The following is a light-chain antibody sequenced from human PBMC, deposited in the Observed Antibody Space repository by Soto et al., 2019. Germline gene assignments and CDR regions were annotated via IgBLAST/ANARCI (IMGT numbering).Light chain of an antibody. CDR3: HQYNSYSPT. Sequence: DIQMTQSPSTLSASVGDRVTITCRASQSVSSWLAWYQQRPEKAPKLLIYDASSLESGVPSRFSGSGSGTEFTLTISSLQPDDFATYYCHQYNSYSPTFGQGTKLEIK. CDR1: QSVSSW. CDR2: DAS. V-gene: IGKV1-5*01. J-gene: IGKJ2*01.